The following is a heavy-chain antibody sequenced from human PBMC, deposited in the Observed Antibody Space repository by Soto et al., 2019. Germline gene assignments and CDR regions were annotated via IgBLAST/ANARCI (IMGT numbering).Heavy chain of an antibody. Sequence: SETLSRTCTVSGGSISSYYWSWIRQPPGKGLEWIGYIYYSGSTNYNPSLKSRVTISVDTSKNQFSLKLSSVTAADTAVYYCARSGGRVTIFGVVIISDAFDIWGQGTMVTVSS. J-gene: IGHJ3*02. CDR1: GGSISSYY. D-gene: IGHD3-3*01. CDR2: IYYSGST. V-gene: IGHV4-59*01. CDR3: ARSGGRVTIFGVVIISDAFDI.